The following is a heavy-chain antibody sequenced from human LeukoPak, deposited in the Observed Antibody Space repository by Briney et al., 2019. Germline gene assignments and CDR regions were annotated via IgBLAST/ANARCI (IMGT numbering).Heavy chain of an antibody. V-gene: IGHV3-48*03. J-gene: IGHJ4*02. CDR1: GFTFSSYE. Sequence: GGSLRLSCAASGFTFSSYEMNWVRQAPGKGLEWVSYISSSGSTIYYADSVKGRFTISRDNAKNSLYLQMNSLRAEDTAVYYCATIAAAGRFDYWGQGTLVTVSS. CDR2: ISSSGSTI. D-gene: IGHD6-13*01. CDR3: ATIAAAGRFDY.